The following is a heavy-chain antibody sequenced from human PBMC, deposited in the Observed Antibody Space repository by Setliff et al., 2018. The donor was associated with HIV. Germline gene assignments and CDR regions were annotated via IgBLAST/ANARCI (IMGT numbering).Heavy chain of an antibody. Sequence: PSETLSLTCAVYGGSFSGYYWSWIRQSPGKGLEWIGEINHSGSTNYNPSLKSRVTILGDTSKNQFSLKLSSVTAADTAVYYCARRAGSDYFTRFDYWGQGTPVTV. D-gene: IGHD3-10*01. CDR3: ARRAGSDYFTRFDY. V-gene: IGHV4-34*01. CDR1: GGSFSGYY. J-gene: IGHJ4*02. CDR2: INHSGST.